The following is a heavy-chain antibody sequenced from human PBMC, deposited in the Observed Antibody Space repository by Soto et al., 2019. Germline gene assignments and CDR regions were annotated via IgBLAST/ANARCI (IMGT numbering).Heavy chain of an antibody. J-gene: IGHJ6*02. CDR3: ARGHQIVVVPAAIWDYYYGMDV. CDR1: GGSISSSNW. Sequence: SETLSLTCAVSGGSISSSNWWSWVRQPPGKGLEWIGEIYHSGSTNYNPSLKSRVTVSVDKSKNQFSLKLSSVTAADTAVYYCARGHQIVVVPAAIWDYYYGMDVWGQGTTVTVSS. D-gene: IGHD2-2*02. V-gene: IGHV4-4*02. CDR2: IYHSGST.